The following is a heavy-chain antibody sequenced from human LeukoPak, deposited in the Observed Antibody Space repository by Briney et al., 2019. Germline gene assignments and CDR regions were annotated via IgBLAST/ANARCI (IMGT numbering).Heavy chain of an antibody. J-gene: IGHJ4*02. CDR2: INPNSGDT. D-gene: IGHD5-12*01. CDR1: GYIFTDYY. CDR3: ARPLGGYSGYDRAFVY. Sequence: GASVTVSCKASGYIFTDYYMYWVRQAPGQGLEWMGWINPNSGDTHYAQKFQGRVTITRDTSITTAYMELRRLRSGDTAVYYCARPLGGYSGYDRAFVYWVQGTLVTVSS. V-gene: IGHV1-2*02.